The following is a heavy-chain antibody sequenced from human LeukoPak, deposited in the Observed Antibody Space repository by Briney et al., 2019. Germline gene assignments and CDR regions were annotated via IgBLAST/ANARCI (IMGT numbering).Heavy chain of an antibody. CDR3: ARDDPYHYGSGSHPNLDY. V-gene: IGHV3-21*01. J-gene: IGHJ4*02. D-gene: IGHD3-10*01. CDR2: ISSSSSHI. Sequence: GGSLRLSCAASGFTFRSYTMNWVRQAPGKGLEWVSSISSSSSHIYYADSVKGRFTISRDNAKNSLYLQMNSLRAEDTAVYYCARDDPYHYGSGSHPNLDYWGQGTLVTVSS. CDR1: GFTFRSYT.